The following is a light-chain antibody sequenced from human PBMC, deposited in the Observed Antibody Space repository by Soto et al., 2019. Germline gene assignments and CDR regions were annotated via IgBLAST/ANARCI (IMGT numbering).Light chain of an antibody. Sequence: DIQMTQSPSTLCASVGDRVTITCWASQSISSGLAWYQQKPGMAPKLMIYKASSLKSGVASRFSGSGSGTEFTLPIGSLHPDDFATYYCQQSDSVPYTFGQGTKLEIK. CDR3: QQSDSVPYT. CDR2: KAS. J-gene: IGKJ2*01. V-gene: IGKV1-5*03. CDR1: QSISSG.